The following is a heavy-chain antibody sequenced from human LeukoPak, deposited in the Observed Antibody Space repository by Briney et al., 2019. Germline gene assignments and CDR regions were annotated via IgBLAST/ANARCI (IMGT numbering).Heavy chain of an antibody. D-gene: IGHD5-24*01. CDR2: IYYSGST. J-gene: IGHJ4*02. CDR3: ARASRHGLYKYYFDY. V-gene: IGHV4-39*01. Sequence: SETLSLTCTVSGGSISSSSYYWGWIRQPPGKGLEWIGSIYYSGSTYYNPSLKSRVTISVDTSKNQFSLKLSSVTAADTAVYYCARASRHGLYKYYFDYWGQGTLVTVSS. CDR1: GGSISSSSYY.